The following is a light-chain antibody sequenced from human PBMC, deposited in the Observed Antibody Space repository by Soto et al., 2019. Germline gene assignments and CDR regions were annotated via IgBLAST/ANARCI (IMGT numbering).Light chain of an antibody. CDR2: EVS. CDR1: GSDVGGYNY. V-gene: IGLV2-14*01. J-gene: IGLJ2*01. Sequence: QSAVTQPACVSGSPGQSITISCTGTGSDVGGYNYVSWYQHHPGKAPKLMIYEVSNRPSGVSNRFSGSKSGNTASLTISGLQAEDEADYYCSSYTSSSTPHVVFGGGTKLTVL. CDR3: SSYTSSSTPHVV.